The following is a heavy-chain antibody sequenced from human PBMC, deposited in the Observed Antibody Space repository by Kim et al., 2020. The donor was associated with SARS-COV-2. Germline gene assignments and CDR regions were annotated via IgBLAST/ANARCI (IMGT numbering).Heavy chain of an antibody. CDR1: GGSISSSSYY. V-gene: IGHV4-39*01. D-gene: IGHD4-17*01. CDR3: ARQRGVTRFGDFDY. Sequence: SETLSLTCTVSGGSISSSSYYWGWIRQPPGKGLEWIGSIYYSGSTYYNPSLKSRVTISVDTSKNQFSLKLSSVTAADTAVYYCARQRGVTRFGDFDYWGPGTLVTGSS. CDR2: IYYSGST. J-gene: IGHJ4*02.